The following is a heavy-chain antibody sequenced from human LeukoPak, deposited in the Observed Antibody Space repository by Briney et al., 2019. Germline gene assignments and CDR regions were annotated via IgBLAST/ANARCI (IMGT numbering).Heavy chain of an antibody. CDR3: AVKTTVTPFDY. V-gene: IGHV1-69*04. CDR1: GGTFSSYA. J-gene: IGHJ4*02. CDR2: IIPILGIV. D-gene: IGHD4-17*01. Sequence: ASVKVSCKSSGGTFSSYAISGVRQAPGQGREGMGRIIPILGIVNYAQKFQGRVTITADKSTSTDYMELSSLRSEDTAVYYCAVKTTVTPFDYWGQGTLVTVSS.